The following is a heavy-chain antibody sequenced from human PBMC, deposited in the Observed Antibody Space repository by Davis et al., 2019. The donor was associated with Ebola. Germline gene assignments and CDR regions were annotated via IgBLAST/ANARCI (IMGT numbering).Heavy chain of an antibody. V-gene: IGHV1-46*01. D-gene: IGHD6-13*01. CDR3: ARGVSSFYGMDV. J-gene: IGHJ6*02. CDR1: GYTFTSYF. Sequence: AASVKVSCKASGYTFTSYFIHWVRQAPGQGLEWMGIINPRGGTTIYEPKFQGRVTMSKETSTSTVYMDLSSLRSDDTAVYYCARGVSSFYGMDVWGQGTTVTVSS. CDR2: INPRGGTT.